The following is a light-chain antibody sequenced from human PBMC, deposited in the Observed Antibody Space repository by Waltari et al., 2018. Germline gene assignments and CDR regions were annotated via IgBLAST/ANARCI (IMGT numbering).Light chain of an antibody. J-gene: IGKJ1*01. V-gene: IGKV3-20*01. CDR3: QQYGSPLWS. CDR1: QTLSSSY. Sequence: EIVLTQSPDTLSLSPGERATLSCRASQTLSSSYLAWYQQKPGQAPRLLIYRTSSRATGIPDRFSVRGSGTDFSLTINRLEPEDSAVYYCQQYGSPLWSFGQGTKVEIK. CDR2: RTS.